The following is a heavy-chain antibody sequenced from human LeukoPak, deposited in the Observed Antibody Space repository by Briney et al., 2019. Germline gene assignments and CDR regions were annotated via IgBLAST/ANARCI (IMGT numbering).Heavy chain of an antibody. CDR2: IYYSGST. CDR3: ARHLYDSSGYYYNY. V-gene: IGHV4-59*08. D-gene: IGHD3-22*01. CDR1: GGSISSYY. J-gene: IGHJ4*02. Sequence: PSETLSLTCTVSGGSISSYYWSWIRQPPGKGLEWIGYIYYSGSTNYNPSLKSRATISVDTSKNQFSLKLSSVTAADTAVYYCARHLYDSSGYYYNYWGQGTLVTVSS.